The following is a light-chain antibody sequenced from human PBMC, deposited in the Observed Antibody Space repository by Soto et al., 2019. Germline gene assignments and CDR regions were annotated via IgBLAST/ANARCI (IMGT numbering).Light chain of an antibody. CDR1: QSVSSY. V-gene: IGKV3D-15*01. CDR2: DAS. Sequence: IVLTQSPGTLSLSPWERATLSWKASQSVSSYLAWYQQKPGQAPRLLIYDASNRATGIPARFSGSGSGTEFTRTISSLQSEDFAVYYCQQYNNWPLTFGGGTKVDIK. J-gene: IGKJ4*01. CDR3: QQYNNWPLT.